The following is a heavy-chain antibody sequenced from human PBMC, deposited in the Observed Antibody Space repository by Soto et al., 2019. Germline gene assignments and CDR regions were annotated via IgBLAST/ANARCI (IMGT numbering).Heavy chain of an antibody. CDR3: ARDYYDSSGYGYYYGMDV. J-gene: IGHJ6*02. CDR1: GYSFTSYW. CDR2: IYPGDSDT. D-gene: IGHD3-22*01. Sequence: PGESLKISCETSGYSFTSYWIGWVRQMPGKGLEWMGIIYPGDSDTRYSPSFQGQVTISADKSISTAYLQWSSLKASDTAMYYCARDYYDSSGYGYYYGMDVWDQGTTVTVSS. V-gene: IGHV5-51*01.